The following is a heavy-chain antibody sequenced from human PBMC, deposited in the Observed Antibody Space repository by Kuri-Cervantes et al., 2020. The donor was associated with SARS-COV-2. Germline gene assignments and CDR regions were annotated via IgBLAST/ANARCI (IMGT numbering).Heavy chain of an antibody. D-gene: IGHD3-10*01. CDR3: AREYYGSGSYAY. V-gene: IGHV1-2*02. Sequence: ASVKVSCKASGYTFTGYYMHWVRQAPGQGLEWMGWINPNSGGTNYEQKFQGRVTMTRDTSISTAYMELSRLRSDDTAVYYCAREYYGSGSYAYWGQGTLVTVSS. CDR2: INPNSGGT. J-gene: IGHJ4*02. CDR1: GYTFTGYY.